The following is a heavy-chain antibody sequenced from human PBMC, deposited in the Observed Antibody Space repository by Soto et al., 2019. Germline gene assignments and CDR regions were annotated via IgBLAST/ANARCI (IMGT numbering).Heavy chain of an antibody. J-gene: IGHJ4*02. CDR2: INPNSGGT. CDR1: GYTFAVYD. Sequence: ASVNVSCEACGYTFAVYDMHWVRQAPGQGLEWMGWINPNSGGTNYAQKFQGRVTMTRDTSISTAYMELSRLRSDDTAVYYCARDWDTAFDYWGQGTLVTVSS. V-gene: IGHV1-2*02. D-gene: IGHD5-18*01. CDR3: ARDWDTAFDY.